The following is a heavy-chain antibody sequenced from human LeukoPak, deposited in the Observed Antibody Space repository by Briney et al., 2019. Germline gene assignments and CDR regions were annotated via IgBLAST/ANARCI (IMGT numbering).Heavy chain of an antibody. V-gene: IGHV4-34*01. CDR3: ARPKTTMMTFHDAFDI. D-gene: IGHD4-17*01. CDR1: GGSFSGYY. Sequence: SETLSLTCAVYGGSFSGYYWTWIRQPPGKGLEWIGEINHSGSTNYNPSLKSRVTISVDPSKNRFSLKLSSVIAADTAVYYCARPKTTMMTFHDAFDIWGQGTMVTVS. CDR2: INHSGST. J-gene: IGHJ3*02.